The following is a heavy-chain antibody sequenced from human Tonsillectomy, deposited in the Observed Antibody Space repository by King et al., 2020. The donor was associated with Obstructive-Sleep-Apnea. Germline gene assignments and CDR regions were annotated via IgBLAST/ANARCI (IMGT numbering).Heavy chain of an antibody. CDR1: GGSINSDSW. D-gene: IGHD3-3*01. CDR2: IYHTGST. CDR3: ARTGWSRFDY. Sequence: QVQLQESGPGLVTPSGTLSLTCAVSGGSINSDSWWSWVRQPPGKGLEWLGEIYHTGSTTYNPSLKSRLTISMDKSENRFSLKLTSVTAADTAVYYCARTGWSRFDYWGQGTLVTVSS. J-gene: IGHJ4*02. V-gene: IGHV4-4*02.